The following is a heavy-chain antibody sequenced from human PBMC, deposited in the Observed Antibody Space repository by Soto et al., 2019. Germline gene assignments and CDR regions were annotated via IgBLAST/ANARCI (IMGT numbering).Heavy chain of an antibody. V-gene: IGHV3-23*01. CDR2: ISGSGGST. CDR3: AKDSTPSGLAGYYFDY. CDR1: GFTFSSYA. Sequence: GGSLRLSCAASGFTFSSYAMSWVRQAPGKGLEWVSAISGSGGSTYYADSVKGRFTISRDNSKNTLYLQMNSLRAEDTAVYYCAKDSTPSGLAGYYFDYWGQGTLVTVSS. D-gene: IGHD6-19*01. J-gene: IGHJ4*02.